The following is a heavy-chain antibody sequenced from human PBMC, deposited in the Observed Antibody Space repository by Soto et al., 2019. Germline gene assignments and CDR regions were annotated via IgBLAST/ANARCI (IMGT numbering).Heavy chain of an antibody. D-gene: IGHD3-9*01. CDR3: ARADFDQYFDY. V-gene: IGHV1-46*01. CDR1: GYTFTSYS. Sequence: ASVKVSCKASGYTFTSYSMHWVRQAPEQGLEWMGIISPSGDSTIYAQRFQGRVTMTRDTSTSTVYMELSSLTSEDTAVYDCARADFDQYFDYWGQGTVVTVSS. J-gene: IGHJ4*02. CDR2: ISPSGDST.